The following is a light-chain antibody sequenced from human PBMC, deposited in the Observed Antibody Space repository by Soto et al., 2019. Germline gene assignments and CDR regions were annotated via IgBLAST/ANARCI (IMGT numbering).Light chain of an antibody. J-gene: IGLJ1*01. V-gene: IGLV2-14*01. CDR2: QVS. CDR3: NSYTSSNTYV. Sequence: QSALTQPASVSGSPGQSITISCTGTSSDVGGYNYVSWYQHHPGKAPKLMIYQVSNRPSGVSNRFSGSKSGNTASLTISGLQAEDEADYYCNSYTSSNTYVFGPGTKLTVL. CDR1: SSDVGGYNY.